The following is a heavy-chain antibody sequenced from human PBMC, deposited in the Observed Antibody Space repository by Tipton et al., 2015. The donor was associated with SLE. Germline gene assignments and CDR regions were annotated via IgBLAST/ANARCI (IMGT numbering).Heavy chain of an antibody. D-gene: IGHD3-10*01. Sequence: SLRLSCAASGFTFSSSAFTCVRQAPGKGLEWVSTSSGSGDYTYYTDSVKGRFTISRDNAKNSLWLQMNSLRVEDTAVYYCARDAGGLEDYMDVWGKGTTVTVS. CDR1: GFTFSSSA. CDR2: SSGSGDYT. V-gene: IGHV3-23*01. J-gene: IGHJ6*03. CDR3: ARDAGGLEDYMDV.